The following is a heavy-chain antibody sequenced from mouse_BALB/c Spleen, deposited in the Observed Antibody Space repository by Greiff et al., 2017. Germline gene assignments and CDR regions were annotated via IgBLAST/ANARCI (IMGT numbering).Heavy chain of an antibody. CDR1: GFTFSSYA. D-gene: IGHD2-4*01. Sequence: EVMLVESGGGLVKPGGSLKLSCAASGFTFSSYAMSWVRQTPEKRLEWVASISSGGSTYYPDSVKGRFTISRDNARNILYLQMSSLRSEDTAMYYCARFEYDVKDFDYWGQGTTLTVSS. J-gene: IGHJ2*01. CDR3: ARFEYDVKDFDY. CDR2: ISSGGST. V-gene: IGHV5-6-5*01.